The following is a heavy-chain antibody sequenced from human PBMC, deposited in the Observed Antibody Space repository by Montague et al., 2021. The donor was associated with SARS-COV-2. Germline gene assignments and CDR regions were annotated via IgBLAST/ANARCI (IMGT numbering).Heavy chain of an antibody. CDR2: TYHSGST. Sequence: SETLSLTCEVSGASISSNNWWIWVRQSPGKGLEWIGETYHSGSTKYNPSLRSRVTISVDKSKNQFSLKVNSVSAADTAVYYCARLGVVPSPRTFDPWGQGTLVTVSS. CDR3: ARLGVVPSPRTFDP. CDR1: GASISSNNW. J-gene: IGHJ5*02. D-gene: IGHD3-10*01. V-gene: IGHV4-4*02.